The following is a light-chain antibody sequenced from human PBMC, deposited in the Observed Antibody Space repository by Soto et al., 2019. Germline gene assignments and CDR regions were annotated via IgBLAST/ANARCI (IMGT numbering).Light chain of an antibody. CDR1: SSNIGSNA. CDR3: AAWGDSLNTWV. V-gene: IGLV1-44*01. CDR2: SDD. Sequence: QAVVTQPPSASGTPGQTVTIFCSGSSSNIGSNAISWYQHFPGTAPKVLIYSDDQRPSGVPDRFSGSKSGTSASLAISGLQAEDEADYFCAAWGDSLNTWVFGGGTKLTVL. J-gene: IGLJ3*02.